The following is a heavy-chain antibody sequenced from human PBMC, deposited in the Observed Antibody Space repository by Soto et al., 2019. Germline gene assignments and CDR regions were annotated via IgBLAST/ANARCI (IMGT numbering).Heavy chain of an antibody. V-gene: IGHV4-4*08. D-gene: IGHD5-12*01. CDR3: ARDGYKYGLDY. CDR2: IYSSGGT. CDR1: GGSIMSYY. Sequence: PSETLSLTCTVSGGSIMSYYWSWIRQSPGKGLEWIGYIYSSGGTNYNPSLKSRVTITVDTSKNQFSLNLNSVTAADTAVYYCARDGYKYGLDYWGQGTLVTVSS. J-gene: IGHJ4*02.